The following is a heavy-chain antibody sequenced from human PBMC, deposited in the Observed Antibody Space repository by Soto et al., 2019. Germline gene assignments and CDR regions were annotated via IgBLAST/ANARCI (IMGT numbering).Heavy chain of an antibody. V-gene: IGHV1-69*04. Sequence: ASVKVSCKASGGTFSSYTISWVRQAPGQGLEWMGRIIPIRGIANYAQKFQGRVTMTTDTSISTAYMELSSLRSDDTAVYYCARDEVPFYDFWSGYRNVYYYYGMDVWGQGTTVTVSS. CDR3: ARDEVPFYDFWSGYRNVYYYYGMDV. D-gene: IGHD3-3*01. J-gene: IGHJ6*02. CDR2: IIPIRGIA. CDR1: GGTFSSYT.